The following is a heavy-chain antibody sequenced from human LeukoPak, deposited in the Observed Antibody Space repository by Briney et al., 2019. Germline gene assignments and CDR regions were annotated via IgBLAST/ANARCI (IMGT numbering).Heavy chain of an antibody. D-gene: IGHD5-24*01. CDR2: IYYSGST. CDR1: GGSISSSSYY. CDR3: ARVSPGPMATISGYFDY. J-gene: IGHJ4*02. Sequence: PSETLSLTCTVSGGSISSSSYYWGWIRQPPGKGLEWIGSIYYSGSTNYNPSLKSRVTISVDTSKNQFSLKLSSVTAADTAVYYCARVSPGPMATISGYFDYWGQGTLVTVSS. V-gene: IGHV4-39*07.